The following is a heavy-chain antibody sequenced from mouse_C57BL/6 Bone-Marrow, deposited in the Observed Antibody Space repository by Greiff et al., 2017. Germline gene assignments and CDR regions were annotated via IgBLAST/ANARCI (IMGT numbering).Heavy chain of an antibody. Sequence: EVMLVESGGGLVQSGRSLRLSCATSGFTFSDFYMEWVRQAPGKGLEWIAASRNKANDYTTEYSASVKGRFIVSRDTSQSILYLQMNGLRAEDTAIYYCARANSGDYYDYWGQGTTLTVSS. D-gene: IGHD3-1*01. CDR1: GFTFSDFY. V-gene: IGHV7-1*01. CDR3: ARANSGDYYDY. CDR2: SRNKANDYTT. J-gene: IGHJ2*01.